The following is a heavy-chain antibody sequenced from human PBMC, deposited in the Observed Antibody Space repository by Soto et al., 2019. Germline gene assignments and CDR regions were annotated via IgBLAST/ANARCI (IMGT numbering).Heavy chain of an antibody. CDR3: AHRVLRTVFGLVTTTAIYFDF. CDR2: IYWDDDK. Sequence: QITLNESGPTQVKPRQTLTLTCTFSGFSLTTSGVGVGWIRQSPGKAPEWLALIYWDDDKRYRPSLKSRLTSPKYTSKNQVGLTTVDLDPADTATYYCAHRVLRTVFGLVTTTAIYFDFWGQGTPVAVSS. V-gene: IGHV2-5*02. J-gene: IGHJ4*02. CDR1: GFSLTTSGVG. D-gene: IGHD3-3*01.